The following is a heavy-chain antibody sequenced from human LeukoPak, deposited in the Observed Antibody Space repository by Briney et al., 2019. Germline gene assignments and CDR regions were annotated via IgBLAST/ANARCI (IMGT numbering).Heavy chain of an antibody. J-gene: IGHJ6*02. CDR1: GYTFTNFG. D-gene: IGHD2-2*01. Sequence: ASVKVSCKASGYTFTNFGISWVRQAPGQGLEWMGWISTNNGDTNYALKLQARVTMTTDTSTSTAYMELRSLRSDDTAVYFCARDFEQPESTCSSTSCIDVRGQGTTVTVSS. V-gene: IGHV1-18*01. CDR3: ARDFEQPESTCSSTSCIDV. CDR2: ISTNNGDT.